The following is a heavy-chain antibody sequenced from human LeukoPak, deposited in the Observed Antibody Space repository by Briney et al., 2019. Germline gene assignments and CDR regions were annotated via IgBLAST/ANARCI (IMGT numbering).Heavy chain of an antibody. D-gene: IGHD3-10*01. CDR2: ISSSGGST. CDR3: AKGKSAMVRGVIITYLVY. CDR1: GFTFSSYA. V-gene: IGHV3-23*01. J-gene: IGHJ4*02. Sequence: GGSLRLSCAASGFTFSSYAMSWVRQAPGKGLEWVSAISSSGGSTYYADSVKGRFTISRDNSKNTLYLQMNSLRAEDTAVYYCAKGKSAMVRGVIITYLVYWGQGTLVTVSS.